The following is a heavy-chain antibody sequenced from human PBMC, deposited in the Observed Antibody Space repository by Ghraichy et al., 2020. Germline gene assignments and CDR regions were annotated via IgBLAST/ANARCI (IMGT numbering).Heavy chain of an antibody. V-gene: IGHV1-8*01. CDR2: MNPNSGDT. D-gene: IGHD3-22*01. CDR3: GRTTKIVVRKDWMDY. CDR1: GYTFTSYD. J-gene: IGHJ4*02. Sequence: ASVKVSCKASGYTFTSYDINWVRLATGQGLEWMGYMNPNSGDTGYAQKFQGRVTMTRNTSISTAYMELTSLRSEDTAVYYCGRTTKIVVRKDWMDYWGQGTLVTVSS.